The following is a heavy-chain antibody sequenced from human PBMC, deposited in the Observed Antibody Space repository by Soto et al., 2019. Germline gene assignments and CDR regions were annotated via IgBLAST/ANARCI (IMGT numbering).Heavy chain of an antibody. J-gene: IGHJ6*03. V-gene: IGHV3-30*18. Sequence: GGSLRLSCVASGFTFSSNGMHWVRQAPGKGLEWVAVISYDGSNKYYADSVKGRFTISRDNSKNTLYLQMNSLRAEDTAMYFCAKDSYSSAQNYYYYMDVWGKGTTVTVSS. CDR1: GFTFSSNG. D-gene: IGHD6-25*01. CDR3: AKDSYSSAQNYYYYMDV. CDR2: ISYDGSNK.